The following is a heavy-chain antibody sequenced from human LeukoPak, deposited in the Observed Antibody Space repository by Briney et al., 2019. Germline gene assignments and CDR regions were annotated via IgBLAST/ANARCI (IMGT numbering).Heavy chain of an antibody. CDR3: ARGDYYDSSGLIYYFDY. CDR1: GXTFSSYW. Sequence: GGSLRLSCAASGXTFSSYWVHWVRQAPGKGLVWVSRINSDGSSTSYADSVKGRFTISRDNAKNTLYLQMNSLRAEDTAVYYCARGDYYDSSGLIYYFDYWGQGTLVTVSS. CDR2: INSDGSST. V-gene: IGHV3-74*01. D-gene: IGHD3-22*01. J-gene: IGHJ4*02.